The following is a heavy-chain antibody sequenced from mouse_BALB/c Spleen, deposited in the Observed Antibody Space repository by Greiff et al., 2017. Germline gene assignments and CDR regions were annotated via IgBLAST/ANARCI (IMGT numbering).Heavy chain of an antibody. CDR1: GYSITSDYA. Sequence: EVQRVESGPGLVKPSQSLSLTCTVTGYSITSDYAWNWIRQFPGNKLEWMGYISYSGSTSYNPSLKSRISITRDTSKNQFFLQLNSVTTEDTATYYCARNYYGSSLAWFAYWGQGTLVTVSA. J-gene: IGHJ3*01. CDR2: ISYSGST. CDR3: ARNYYGSSLAWFAY. V-gene: IGHV3-2*02. D-gene: IGHD1-1*01.